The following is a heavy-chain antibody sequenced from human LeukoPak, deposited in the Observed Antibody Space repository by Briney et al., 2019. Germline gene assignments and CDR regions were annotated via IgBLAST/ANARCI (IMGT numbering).Heavy chain of an antibody. CDR2: INPNSGGT. D-gene: IGHD3-10*01. Sequence: ASVKVSCKASGYTFTGYYMHWVRQAPGQGLEWMGRINPNSGGTNYAQKFQGRVTMTRDTSISTAYMEPSRLRSDDTAVYYCARDRATITMVRGVYPSGYRGQGTLVTVSS. CDR3: ARDRATITMVRGVYPSGY. V-gene: IGHV1-2*06. CDR1: GYTFTGYY. J-gene: IGHJ4*02.